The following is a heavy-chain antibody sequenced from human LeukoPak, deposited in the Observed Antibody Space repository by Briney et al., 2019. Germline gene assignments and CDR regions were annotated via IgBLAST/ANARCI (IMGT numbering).Heavy chain of an antibody. CDR2: VSHDGDDK. J-gene: IGHJ4*02. D-gene: IGHD4-17*01. Sequence: GRSLRLSCATSGFIFGDYAMHWVRLAPGKGLEWVAHVSHDGDDKSYADAVKGRFTISKDYSKDALLLQTTGLRPDDTGLYYCVRAGDYGDYYFDYWGQGTPVTVSS. CDR1: GFIFGDYA. V-gene: IGHV3-30-3*01. CDR3: VRAGDYGDYYFDY.